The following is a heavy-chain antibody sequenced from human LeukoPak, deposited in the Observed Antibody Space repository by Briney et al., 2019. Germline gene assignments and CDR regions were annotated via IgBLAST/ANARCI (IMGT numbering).Heavy chain of an antibody. J-gene: IGHJ4*02. Sequence: ASVKVSCKASGGTFSNYATSWVRQAPGQGLEWMGGIIPIFGTANYAQRFQGRVTISTDESTSTTYMDLSSLRSEDTAVYYCARSGLTMIRGVFYFDSWGQGTLVTVSS. CDR3: ARSGLTMIRGVFYFDS. V-gene: IGHV1-69*05. D-gene: IGHD3-10*01. CDR1: GGTFSNYA. CDR2: IIPIFGTA.